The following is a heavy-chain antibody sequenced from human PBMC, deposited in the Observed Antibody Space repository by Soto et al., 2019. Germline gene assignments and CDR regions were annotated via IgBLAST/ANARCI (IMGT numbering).Heavy chain of an antibody. J-gene: IGHJ4*02. CDR1: GCTFSTYA. V-gene: IGHV1-69*12. CDR3: ASGRQRWLRRRNNGYSG. CDR2: IIPMFGTA. D-gene: IGHD5-12*01. Sequence: QVQLVQSGAEVKKPESSVKVSCKAPGCTFSTYAISWVRQAPVQGLEWMGGIIPMFGTANYAQRFQDRVTITADESTNTVYMERSSLRSEDKAVDFCASGRQRWLRRRNNGYSGWVQGTLVTV.